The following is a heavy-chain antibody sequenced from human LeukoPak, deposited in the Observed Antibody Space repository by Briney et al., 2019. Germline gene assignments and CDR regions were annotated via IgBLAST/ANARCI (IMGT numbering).Heavy chain of an antibody. Sequence: SETLSLTCTVSGGSISSYYWSWIRQPPGKGLEWIGRIYYSGNTYYNPSLRRRVTISVDTSQNQFSLKLSSVTAADTAVYYCARRELAAAGSRWFDPGGKGTLLTVPS. V-gene: IGHV4-39*01. CDR1: GGSISSYY. J-gene: IGHJ5*02. CDR3: ARRELAAAGSRWFDP. CDR2: IYYSGNT. D-gene: IGHD6-13*01.